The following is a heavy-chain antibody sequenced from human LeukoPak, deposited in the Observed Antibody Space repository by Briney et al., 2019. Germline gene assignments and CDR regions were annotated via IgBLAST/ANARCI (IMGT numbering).Heavy chain of an antibody. CDR2: IIPILGIA. V-gene: IGHV1-69*04. J-gene: IGHJ4*02. CDR1: GGTFSSYA. D-gene: IGHD6-13*01. Sequence: SVKVSCKASGGTFSSYAISWVRQAPGQGLEWMGRIIPILGIANYAQKFQGRVTITADKSTSTAYMELSSLRSDDTAVYYCARTGRQQLDFDYWGQGTLVTVSS. CDR3: ARTGRQQLDFDY.